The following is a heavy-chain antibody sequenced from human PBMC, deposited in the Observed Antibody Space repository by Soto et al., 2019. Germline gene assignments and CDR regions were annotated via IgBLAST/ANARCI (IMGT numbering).Heavy chain of an antibody. CDR2: INPSGGST. J-gene: IGHJ6*02. CDR3: ARDFRDIVLVPAANPYYYYYGMDV. V-gene: IGHV1-46*01. D-gene: IGHD2-2*01. Sequence: ASVKVSCKASGYTFTSYYMHWVRQAPGQGLEWMGIINPSGGSTSYAQKFQGRVTMTRDTSTSTVYMELSSLRSEDTAVYYCARDFRDIVLVPAANPYYYYYGMDVRGQGTTVTVSS. CDR1: GYTFTSYY.